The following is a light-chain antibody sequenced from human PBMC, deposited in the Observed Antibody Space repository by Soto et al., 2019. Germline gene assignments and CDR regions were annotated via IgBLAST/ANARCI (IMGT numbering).Light chain of an antibody. J-gene: IGKJ1*01. CDR3: QQYNSYSQA. Sequence: DIQMTQSPSTLSASVGDRVTITCRASQSISSWLAWYQLKPGKAPKLLIYDASSLESGVPSRFSGSGSGTEFTLTISSLQPDDFATYYCQQYNSYSQAFGQGTKVDIK. V-gene: IGKV1-5*01. CDR2: DAS. CDR1: QSISSW.